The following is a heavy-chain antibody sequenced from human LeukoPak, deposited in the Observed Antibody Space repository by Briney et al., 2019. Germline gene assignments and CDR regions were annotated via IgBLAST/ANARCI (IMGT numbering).Heavy chain of an antibody. V-gene: IGHV3-11*06. J-gene: IGHJ4*02. Sequence: GGSLRLSCAASGFTFSDYYMSWIRQAPGKGLEWVSYISSSSSYTNYADSVKGRFAISRDNAKNSLYLQMNSLRAEDTAVYYCARDGSLGELSLYATDYWGQGTLVAVSS. CDR3: ARDGSLGELSLYATDY. CDR2: ISSSSSYT. D-gene: IGHD3-16*02. CDR1: GFTFSDYY.